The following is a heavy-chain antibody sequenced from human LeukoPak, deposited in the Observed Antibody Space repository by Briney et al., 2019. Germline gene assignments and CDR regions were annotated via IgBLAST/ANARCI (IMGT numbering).Heavy chain of an antibody. V-gene: IGHV4-34*01. Sequence: SETLSLTCAVYGGCFSGYYWSWIRQPPGKGLEWIGEINHSGSTNYNPSLKSRVTISVDTSKNQFSLKLSSVTAADTAVYYCARVSYYYDSSGYYTIIDYWGQGTLVTVSS. CDR1: GGCFSGYY. CDR3: ARVSYYYDSSGYYTIIDY. J-gene: IGHJ4*02. CDR2: INHSGST. D-gene: IGHD3-22*01.